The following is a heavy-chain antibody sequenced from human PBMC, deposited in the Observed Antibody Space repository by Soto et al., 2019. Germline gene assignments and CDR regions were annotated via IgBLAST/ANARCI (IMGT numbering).Heavy chain of an antibody. J-gene: IGHJ5*01. CDR2: IIPIFVTP. CDR1: GVIFSSYA. D-gene: IGHD4-17*01. Sequence: SSVKVSCKASGVIFSSYAVSWVRQVPGPGLEWMGGIIPIFVTPKYGHKFQDRDKINADESTTKAYMGLISLTSVDTAVYYCARARYGDFVTWYDSWGQGAPVTVFS. CDR3: ARARYGDFVTWYDS. V-gene: IGHV1-69*13.